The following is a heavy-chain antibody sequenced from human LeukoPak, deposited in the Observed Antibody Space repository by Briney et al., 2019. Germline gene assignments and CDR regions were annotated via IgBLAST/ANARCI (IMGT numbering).Heavy chain of an antibody. J-gene: IGHJ4*02. D-gene: IGHD2/OR15-2a*01. CDR1: GFTFSSYA. Sequence: GGSLRLSCSASGFTFSSYAMSWVRQAPGKGLEWVSGISSTGGNTYFADSVKGRFAISRDNSKNTLYLQMNSLRAEDTALYYCAKAIGTSRQLVDYWGQGTLVIVSS. CDR3: AKAIGTSRQLVDY. CDR2: ISSTGGNT. V-gene: IGHV3-23*01.